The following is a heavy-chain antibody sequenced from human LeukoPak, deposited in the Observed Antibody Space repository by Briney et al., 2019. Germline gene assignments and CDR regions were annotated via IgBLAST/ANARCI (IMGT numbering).Heavy chain of an antibody. D-gene: IGHD5-18*01. CDR1: GDSVSSNSVT. Sequence: SQTLSLTCTISGDSVSSNSVTWNWIRQSPSRGLEWLGRTYYRSKWYNDYAVSVKSRITINPDTSKNQFSLQLNSVTPEDTAVYFCVRTYHSYRFDYWGQGTLVTVSS. CDR2: TYYRSKWYN. CDR3: VRTYHSYRFDY. J-gene: IGHJ4*02. V-gene: IGHV6-1*01.